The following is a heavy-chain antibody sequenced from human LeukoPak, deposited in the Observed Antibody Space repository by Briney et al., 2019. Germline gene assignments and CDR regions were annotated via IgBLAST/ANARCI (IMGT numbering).Heavy chain of an antibody. CDR3: ARDSWRPCREDTYCSSTSCSLDY. J-gene: IGHJ4*02. Sequence: ASVKVSCKASGYTFTSYGISWGRQAPGQGLEWMGWISAYNGNTNYAQKLQGRVTMTTDTSTSTAYMELRSLRSDDTAVYYCARDSWRPCREDTYCSSTSCSLDYWGQGTLVTVSS. D-gene: IGHD2-2*01. V-gene: IGHV1-18*01. CDR1: GYTFTSYG. CDR2: ISAYNGNT.